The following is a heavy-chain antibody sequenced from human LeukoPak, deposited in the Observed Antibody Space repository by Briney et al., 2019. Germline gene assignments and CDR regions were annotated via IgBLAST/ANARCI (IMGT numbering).Heavy chain of an antibody. Sequence: GESLKISCKGSGYSFTSYWIGWVRQMPGKGLEWMGIIYPGDSDTRYSPSFQGQVTISADKSISTAYLQWSSLKASGTAMYYCARREVGYYGSGSFDYWGQGTLVTVSS. D-gene: IGHD3-10*01. V-gene: IGHV5-51*01. CDR2: IYPGDSDT. CDR3: ARREVGYYGSGSFDY. J-gene: IGHJ4*02. CDR1: GYSFTSYW.